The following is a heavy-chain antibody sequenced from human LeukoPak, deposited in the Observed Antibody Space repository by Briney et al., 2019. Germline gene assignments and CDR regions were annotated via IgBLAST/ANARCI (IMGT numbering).Heavy chain of an antibody. V-gene: IGHV1-18*01. CDR1: GYTFTSYG. D-gene: IGHD3-22*01. CDR3: ARLRSSGHYYFDY. Sequence: ASVKVSCKASGYTFTSYGISWVRQAPGQGLEWMGWISAYNGNTNFAQKLQDRVTMTTDTSTSTACMELSSLRSEDTAVYYCARLRSSGHYYFDYWGQGTLVTVSS. J-gene: IGHJ4*02. CDR2: ISAYNGNT.